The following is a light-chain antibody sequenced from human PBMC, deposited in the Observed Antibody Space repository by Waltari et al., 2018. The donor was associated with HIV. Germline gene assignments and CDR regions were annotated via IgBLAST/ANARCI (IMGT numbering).Light chain of an antibody. J-gene: IGLJ3*02. CDR3: AAWDDSLNGRV. Sequence: QSVLTQPPSASGTPGQRVTISCSGSSSNIGSNTVNWYQQLPGTAPKLLIYSNHLLPSGVPDRFSCSQSCTSASLAISGLQSEDEADYYCAAWDDSLNGRVFGGGTKLTVL. V-gene: IGLV1-44*01. CDR2: SNH. CDR1: SSNIGSNT.